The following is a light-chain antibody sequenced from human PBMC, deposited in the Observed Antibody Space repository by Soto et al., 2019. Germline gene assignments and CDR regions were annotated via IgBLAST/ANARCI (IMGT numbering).Light chain of an antibody. Sequence: QSALTQPPSVSGAPGQRVTISCTGSSSNIGAGYDVHWYQQLPGTAPKLLIYANSNRPSGVPDRFSGSKSGTSASLAITGLQAEDEAYYYCQSYDSSLSRVFGGGTQLTV. V-gene: IGLV1-40*01. CDR1: SSNIGAGYD. CDR2: ANS. J-gene: IGLJ2*01. CDR3: QSYDSSLSRV.